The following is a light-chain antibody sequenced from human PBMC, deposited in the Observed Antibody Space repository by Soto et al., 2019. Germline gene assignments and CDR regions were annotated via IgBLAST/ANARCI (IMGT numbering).Light chain of an antibody. Sequence: QSALTQPPSASGSPGQSVAISCTGTSSDVGGYNYVSWYQQHPGKAPKLMIYEVNKRPSGVPDRFSGSKSGNTASLTVSGLQAEDEADYYCSSYVTGNSLIFGGVTKLTVL. CDR2: EVN. V-gene: IGLV2-8*01. CDR1: SSDVGGYNY. CDR3: SSYVTGNSLI. J-gene: IGLJ2*01.